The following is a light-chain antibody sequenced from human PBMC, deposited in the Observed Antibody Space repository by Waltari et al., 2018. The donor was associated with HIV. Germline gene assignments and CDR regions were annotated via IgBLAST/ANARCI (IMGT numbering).Light chain of an antibody. Sequence: QSALTQPASVSGSLGQSITISCIGTDTDIAIYNYISWYQHPPDRAPRLVFFNTNSRPLGSPFRFSGSKSGKTASLTITGLQADDEGIYYCSSYVSGGSLLFGGGTRVTVL. CDR2: NTN. CDR1: DTDIAIYNY. J-gene: IGLJ3*02. V-gene: IGLV2-14*01. CDR3: SSYVSGGSLL.